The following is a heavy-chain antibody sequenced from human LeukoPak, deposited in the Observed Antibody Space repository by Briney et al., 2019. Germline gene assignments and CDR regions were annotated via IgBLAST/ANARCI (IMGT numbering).Heavy chain of an antibody. CDR1: GLTFSSYW. CDR3: ARETYYDFWSGSPYDY. J-gene: IGHJ4*02. CDR2: IKQDGSEK. D-gene: IGHD3-3*01. Sequence: GGSLRLSCAASGLTFSSYWMSWVRQAPGKGLEWVANIKQDGSEKYYVDSVKGRFTISRDNAKNSLYLQMNSLRAEDTAVYYCARETYYDFWSGSPYDYWGQGTLVTVSS. V-gene: IGHV3-7*01.